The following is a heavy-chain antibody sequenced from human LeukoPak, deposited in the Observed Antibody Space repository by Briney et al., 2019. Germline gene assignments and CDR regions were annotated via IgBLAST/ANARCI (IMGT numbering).Heavy chain of an antibody. Sequence: SDTLSLTCTVSGYSISSGNWWGWIRQPPRKGLEWIGYIDHGGSSYNNPSLKSRVTMSVDTSKNQFSLNLSSVTAADTAVYYCARMTSVAVSEDWGQRTLVTVSS. CDR1: GYSISSGNW. J-gene: IGHJ4*02. CDR2: IDHGGSS. D-gene: IGHD6-19*01. V-gene: IGHV4-28*01. CDR3: ARMTSVAVSED.